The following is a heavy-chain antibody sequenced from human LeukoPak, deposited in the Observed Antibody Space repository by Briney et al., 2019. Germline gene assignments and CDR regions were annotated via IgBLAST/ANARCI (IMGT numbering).Heavy chain of an antibody. CDR1: EFTFSSYS. CDR2: ISITSSYI. J-gene: IGHJ4*02. CDR3: AKDLHGDYVRWGDY. Sequence: GGSLRLSCAASEFTFSSYSMNWVRQAPGKGLEWVSSISITSSYIYYADSVKGRFTISRDNSKNTLYLQMDSLRAEDTAVYYCAKDLHGDYVRWGDYWGQGTLVTVSS. V-gene: IGHV3-21*04. D-gene: IGHD3-10*02.